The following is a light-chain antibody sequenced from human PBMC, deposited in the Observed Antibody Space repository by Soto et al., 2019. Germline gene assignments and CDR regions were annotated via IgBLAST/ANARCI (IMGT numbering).Light chain of an antibody. J-gene: IGKJ5*01. CDR3: RQYKTYT. Sequence: DIQMTQSPSTLSASVGDRVTITCRASPSISTWLAWYQQKPGKAPNLLMFDASTLHTGVPSRFSGSGDGTEFTLSISSLQPDDSAIYFCRQYKTYTFGRGTRLEIK. CDR1: PSISTW. CDR2: DAS. V-gene: IGKV1-5*01.